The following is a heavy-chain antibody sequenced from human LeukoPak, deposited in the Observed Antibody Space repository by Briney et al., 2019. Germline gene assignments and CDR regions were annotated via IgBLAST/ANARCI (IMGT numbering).Heavy chain of an antibody. J-gene: IGHJ3*02. CDR2: IYHSGST. Sequence: SETLSLTCAVSGYSISSGYYWGWIRQPPGKGLEWIGSIYHSGSTYYNPSLKSRVTISVDTSKNQFSLKLSSVTAADTAVYYCARADGGYCGGDCPDIWGQGTMVTVSS. V-gene: IGHV4-38-2*01. CDR3: ARADGGYCGGDCPDI. CDR1: GYSISSGYY. D-gene: IGHD2-21*02.